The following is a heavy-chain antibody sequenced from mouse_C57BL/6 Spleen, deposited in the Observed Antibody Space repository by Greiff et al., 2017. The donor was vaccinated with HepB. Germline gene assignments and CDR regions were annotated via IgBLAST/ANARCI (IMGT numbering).Heavy chain of an antibody. D-gene: IGHD1-1*01. J-gene: IGHJ1*03. Sequence: QVQLQQSGAELVRPGASVKLSCKASGYTFTDYYINWVKQRPGQGLEWIARIYPGSGNTYYNEKFKGKATLTAEKSSSTAYMQLSSLTSEDSAVYFCARPAVVATDWYFDVWGTGTTVTVSS. V-gene: IGHV1-76*01. CDR1: GYTFTDYY. CDR3: ARPAVVATDWYFDV. CDR2: IYPGSGNT.